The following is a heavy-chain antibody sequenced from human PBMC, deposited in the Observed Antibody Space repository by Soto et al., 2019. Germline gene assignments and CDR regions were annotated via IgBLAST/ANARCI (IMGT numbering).Heavy chain of an antibody. V-gene: IGHV6-1*01. CDR3: ARDAGEKGAFDI. CDR2: TYYRSKWYN. Sequence: SQTLSLTCAISGDSVSSNRAAWNWIRQSPSSGLEWLRRTYYRSKWYNDYAVSVNSRITINTDKSKKQFSLQLNSVTPEDSAVYYCARDAGEKGAFDIWGQGTMVTVSS. D-gene: IGHD3-10*01. J-gene: IGHJ3*02. CDR1: GDSVSSNRAA.